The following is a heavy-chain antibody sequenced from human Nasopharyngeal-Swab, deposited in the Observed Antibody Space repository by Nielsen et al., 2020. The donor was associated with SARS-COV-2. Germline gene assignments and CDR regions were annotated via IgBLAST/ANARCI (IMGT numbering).Heavy chain of an antibody. Sequence: GESLKISCAASGFTFSSYAMHWVRQAPGKGLEWVAVISHDGSNKYYADSVKGRFTISRDNSKNTLYLQMSSLRAEDTAVYHCAKDLPITVGDYYGLDVWGQGTTVTVSS. V-gene: IGHV3-30*04. CDR3: AKDLPITVGDYYGLDV. CDR2: ISHDGSNK. D-gene: IGHD6-19*01. CDR1: GFTFSSYA. J-gene: IGHJ6*02.